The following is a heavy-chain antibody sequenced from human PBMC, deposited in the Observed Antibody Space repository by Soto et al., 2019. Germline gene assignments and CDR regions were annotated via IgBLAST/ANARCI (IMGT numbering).Heavy chain of an antibody. Sequence: GGSLRLSYAASGFSFSTYAMTWVLQAPGKGPEWVSSLTGSGDSTFYADSVKGRFTISRDNSKNTLYLQMNSLRADDTAVYYCAKFRSTARTAFDPWGQGTLVTSPQ. D-gene: IGHD1-1*01. J-gene: IGHJ5*02. CDR3: AKFRSTARTAFDP. CDR2: LTGSGDST. V-gene: IGHV3-23*01. CDR1: GFSFSTYA.